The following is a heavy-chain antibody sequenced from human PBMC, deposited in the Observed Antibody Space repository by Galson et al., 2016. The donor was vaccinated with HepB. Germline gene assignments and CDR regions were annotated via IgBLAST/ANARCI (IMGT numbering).Heavy chain of an antibody. D-gene: IGHD3-3*01. CDR1: GFSFSNSG. CDR3: VKGGGKMEWLLDYYLDV. J-gene: IGHJ6*03. CDR2: ITRSGDAT. Sequence: SLRLSCAASGFSFSNSGMSWVRQAPGRGLEWVSGITRSGDATHYADFVKGRFTISRDNSKNTLYLQMKSLRTEDTAIYYCVKGGGKMEWLLDYYLDVWGKGTTVIVSS. V-gene: IGHV3-23*01.